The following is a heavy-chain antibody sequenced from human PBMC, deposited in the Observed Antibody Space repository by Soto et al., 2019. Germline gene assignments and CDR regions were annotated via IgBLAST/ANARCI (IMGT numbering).Heavy chain of an antibody. CDR2: IGTAGDT. Sequence: GGSLRLSCAASGFTFNSYDMHWVRQATGKGLEWVSAIGTAGDTYYPGSVKGRFTISRENAKNSLYLQMNSLRAGDTAVYYCARVKSAAAGLSFDYWGQGTLVTVSS. V-gene: IGHV3-13*04. D-gene: IGHD6-13*01. CDR3: ARVKSAAAGLSFDY. J-gene: IGHJ4*02. CDR1: GFTFNSYD.